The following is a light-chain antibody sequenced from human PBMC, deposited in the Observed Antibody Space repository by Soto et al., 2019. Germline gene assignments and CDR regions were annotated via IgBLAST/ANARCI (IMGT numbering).Light chain of an antibody. CDR2: EVS. CDR3: SSYTSRDTRV. Sequence: QSVLTQPPSASGSPGQSVTISCTGTSSDVGGYNYVSWYQQHPGKAPKLMIYEVSKRPSGVPDRFSASKSGNTASLTISGLQPEDEADYYCSSYTSRDTRVFGTGTQLTVL. CDR1: SSDVGGYNY. V-gene: IGLV2-8*01. J-gene: IGLJ1*01.